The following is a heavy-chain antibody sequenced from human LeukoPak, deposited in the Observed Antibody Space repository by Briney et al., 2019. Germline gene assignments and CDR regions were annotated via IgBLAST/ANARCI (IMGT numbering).Heavy chain of an antibody. D-gene: IGHD2-2*01. CDR2: INPSGGST. J-gene: IGHJ4*02. CDR1: GYTFTSYY. V-gene: IGHV1-46*01. Sequence: ASVKVSCKASGYTFTSYYMHWVRQAPGQGLEWMGIINPSGGSTSYAQKFQGRVTMTTDRFTSTAYMDLRSLRSDDTAVYYCARDRLEYCSTTSCQDAIDNWGQGTLVTVSS. CDR3: ARDRLEYCSTTSCQDAIDN.